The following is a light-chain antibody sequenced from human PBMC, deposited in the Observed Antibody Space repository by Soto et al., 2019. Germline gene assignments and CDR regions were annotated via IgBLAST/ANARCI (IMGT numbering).Light chain of an antibody. J-gene: IGKJ4*01. V-gene: IGKV1-5*01. CDR2: DVS. CDR3: QQYFSYPLT. CDR1: QSLGTW. Sequence: DIQMTQSPSTLSASVGDRVIITCRASQSLGTWLAWYQQTPGTAPVLLIYDVSRLESGVPSRFSGSGSGTEFTLTISSRQPDDFATYYCQQYFSYPLTFGGGTRVEIK.